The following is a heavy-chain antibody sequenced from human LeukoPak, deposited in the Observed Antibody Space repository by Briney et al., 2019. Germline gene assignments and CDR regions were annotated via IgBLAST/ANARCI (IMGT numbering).Heavy chain of an antibody. Sequence: GGSLRLSCAASGFTFYSYSMNWGRQAAGKGVGWVSSIISTVLFLYYADSLKGRFTVSRDNAKNSLYLQMNSLRAEDTAVYYCAREVYCSGDCPFDYGGQGTLVTVSA. CDR1: GFTFYSYS. D-gene: IGHD2-21*02. J-gene: IGHJ4*02. CDR2: IISTVLFL. CDR3: AREVYCSGDCPFDY. V-gene: IGHV3-21*01.